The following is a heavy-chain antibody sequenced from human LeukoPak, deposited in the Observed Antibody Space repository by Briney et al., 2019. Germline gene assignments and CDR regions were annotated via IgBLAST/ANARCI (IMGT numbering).Heavy chain of an antibody. J-gene: IGHJ4*02. Sequence: GASLQISCQGSGYGFTSYWIGWVRPMPGKGLEWMGIIYPGDSDTRYSTSFQGQVTISADKSISTAYLQWSSLKASDTAMYYCARGARIAAAGTDLDYWGQGTLVTVSS. CDR3: ARGARIAAAGTDLDY. CDR2: IYPGDSDT. CDR1: GYGFTSYW. D-gene: IGHD6-13*01. V-gene: IGHV5-51*01.